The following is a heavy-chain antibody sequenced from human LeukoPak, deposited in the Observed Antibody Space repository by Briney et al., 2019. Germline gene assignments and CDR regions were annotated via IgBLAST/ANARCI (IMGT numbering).Heavy chain of an antibody. CDR3: ARDLGAPKYVAYSVDY. CDR1: GASVSTGDYY. J-gene: IGHJ4*02. V-gene: IGHV4-61*08. D-gene: IGHD3-16*01. CDR2: VHYSDGA. Sequence: SETLSLTCIVSGASVSTGDYYWSWIRQPPGKRPEWIAYVHYSDGATYNPSLQSRVTISIDRSKNQFSLRLMSVTAADTAVYYCARDLGAPKYVAYSVDYWGQGTLVTVSS.